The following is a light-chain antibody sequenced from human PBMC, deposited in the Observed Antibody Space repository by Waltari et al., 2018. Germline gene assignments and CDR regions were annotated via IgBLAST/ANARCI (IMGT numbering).Light chain of an antibody. CDR1: SSNIGAGYD. CDR2: GDG. CDR3: QSYDSSLSAVV. Sequence: QSVLTQPPSVSAAPGQRVTISCTGSSSNIGAGYDVHWYQQLPETAPKLLIYGDGDRPSGVPDRFSGSKSGTSASLAITGLQAEDEADYYCQSYDSSLSAVVFGGGTKLTVL. V-gene: IGLV1-40*01. J-gene: IGLJ2*01.